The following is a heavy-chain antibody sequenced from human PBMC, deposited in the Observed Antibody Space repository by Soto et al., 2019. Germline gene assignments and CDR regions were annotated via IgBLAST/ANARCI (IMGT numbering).Heavy chain of an antibody. CDR2: INASNGNT. J-gene: IGHJ5*02. D-gene: IGHD6-19*01. CDR1: GYTFTSYA. V-gene: IGHV1-3*05. Sequence: QVQLVQSGAEEKKPGASVKVSCKASGYTFTSYAMHWVRQAPGQRLEWMGWINASNGNTKYSQKFQGRVTITRDTSASTAYMELSSLRSEDTAVYYCARDIAVGGWFDPWGQGTLVTVSS. CDR3: ARDIAVGGWFDP.